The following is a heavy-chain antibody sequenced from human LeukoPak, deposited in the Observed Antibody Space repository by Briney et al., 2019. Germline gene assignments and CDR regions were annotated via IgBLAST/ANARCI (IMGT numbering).Heavy chain of an antibody. CDR1: GDSITNSY. CDR3: AKRIIEARENGDSNWLDP. Sequence: SETLSLTCTVSGDSITNSYWNWIRQPPGRGLEWIGRISYGGSTNYNPSLKSRVIIARDTSKHQFSLELTSVTAADTAIYYCAKRIIEARENGDSNWLDPWGQGTLVTVSS. V-gene: IGHV4-59*08. CDR2: ISYGGST. D-gene: IGHD4-17*01. J-gene: IGHJ5*01.